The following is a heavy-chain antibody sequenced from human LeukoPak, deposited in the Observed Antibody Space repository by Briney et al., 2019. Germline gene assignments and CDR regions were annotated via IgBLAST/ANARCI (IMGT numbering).Heavy chain of an antibody. CDR3: ARGRVGATYY. CDR2: IYYSGIT. CDR1: GGSISSGDYS. Sequence: SETLSLTCTVSGGSISSGDYSWSWVRQPPGKGLEWIGNIYYSGITNYNPSLNSRVTISVGTSKNQFSLRLSSVTAADTAVYYCARGRVGATYYWSQGTLVTVSS. D-gene: IGHD1-26*01. V-gene: IGHV4-30-4*08. J-gene: IGHJ4*02.